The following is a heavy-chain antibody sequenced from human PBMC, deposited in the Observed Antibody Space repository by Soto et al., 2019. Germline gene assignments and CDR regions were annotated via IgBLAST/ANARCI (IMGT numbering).Heavy chain of an antibody. CDR1: GFTFRNYG. CDR2: IWYDGSNK. Sequence: QVQLVESGGGVVQPGRSLRLSCAASGFTFRNYGMHWVRQAPGKGLEWVALIWYDGSNKYYADSVQGRFTISRDNSENTLYLQVSSLTVEATAVYYGARLGGSGGYTVDYWGQGTLVSVSS. V-gene: IGHV3-33*01. CDR3: ARLGGSGGYTVDY. J-gene: IGHJ4*02. D-gene: IGHD3-10*01.